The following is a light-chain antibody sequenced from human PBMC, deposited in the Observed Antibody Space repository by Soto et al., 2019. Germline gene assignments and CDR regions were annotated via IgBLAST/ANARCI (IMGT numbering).Light chain of an antibody. CDR3: QQYSSYPT. V-gene: IGKV1-5*01. CDR1: QSISSW. J-gene: IGKJ1*01. Sequence: DIQMTQSPSTLSASLGDRVTITCRASQSISSWLAWYQQKPGKAPKLLISDVSSLESGVPSRLSGIGSGTEFTLTISSLQPDDFPTYYCQQYSSYPTFGQGTKVDIK. CDR2: DVS.